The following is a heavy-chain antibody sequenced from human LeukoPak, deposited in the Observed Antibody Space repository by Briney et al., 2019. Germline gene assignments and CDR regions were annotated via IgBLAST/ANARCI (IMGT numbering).Heavy chain of an antibody. D-gene: IGHD1-1*01. CDR2: IIPIFGTA. CDR3: ARAEGASGKRTFDY. Sequence: ASVKVSCKASGGTFSSYAISWVRQAPGQGPEWMGGIIPIFGTANYAQKFQGRVTITADKSTSTAYMELSSLRSEDTAVYYCARAEGASGKRTFDYWGQGTLVTVSS. J-gene: IGHJ4*02. CDR1: GGTFSSYA. V-gene: IGHV1-69*06.